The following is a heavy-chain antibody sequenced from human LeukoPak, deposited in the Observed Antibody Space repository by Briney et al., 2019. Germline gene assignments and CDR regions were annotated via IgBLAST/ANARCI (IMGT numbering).Heavy chain of an antibody. D-gene: IGHD2-2*02. V-gene: IGHV4-34*01. CDR2: INHSGST. CDR1: GGSFSGYY. Sequence: PSETLSLTCAVYGGSFSGYYWSWIRQPPGKGLEWIGEINHSGSTNYNPSLKSRVTISVDTSKNQFSLKLSSVTAADTAVYYCARENVVVPAAIGVDPWGQGTLVTVSS. CDR3: ARENVVVPAAIGVDP. J-gene: IGHJ5*02.